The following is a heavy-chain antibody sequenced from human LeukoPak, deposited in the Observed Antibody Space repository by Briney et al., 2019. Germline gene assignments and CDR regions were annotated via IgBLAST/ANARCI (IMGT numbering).Heavy chain of an antibody. J-gene: IGHJ4*02. Sequence: GGSLRLSCAASEFIFNRSWMNWVRQAPGKGLEWVANMDPSGSHKRYVDSVKGRFTISKDNPGTSLYLDMYGLRAEDTAIYYCAIWISGNYWGQGTLVTVSS. CDR1: EFIFNRSW. CDR3: AIWISGNY. V-gene: IGHV3-7*01. D-gene: IGHD2-2*03. CDR2: MDPSGSHK.